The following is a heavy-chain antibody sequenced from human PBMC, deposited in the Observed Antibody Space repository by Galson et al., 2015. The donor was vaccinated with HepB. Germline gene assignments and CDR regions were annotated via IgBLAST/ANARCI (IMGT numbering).Heavy chain of an antibody. J-gene: IGHJ4*02. Sequence: SLRLSCAASGFTFSSYWMSWVRQAPGKGLEWVANIKQDGSEKYYVDSVKGRFTISRDNAKNSLYLQMNSLRAEDTAVYYCARGNDIVTGYYSFFDYWGQGTLVTVSS. CDR2: IKQDGSEK. CDR3: ARGNDIVTGYYSFFDY. D-gene: IGHD3-9*01. V-gene: IGHV3-7*03. CDR1: GFTFSSYW.